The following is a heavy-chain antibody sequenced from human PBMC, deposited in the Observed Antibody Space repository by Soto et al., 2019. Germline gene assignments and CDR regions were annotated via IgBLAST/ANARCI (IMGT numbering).Heavy chain of an antibody. Sequence: QVQLQQWGAGLLKPSETLSLTCAVYGGSFSGYYWSWIRQPPGNGLEWIGEINHSGSTNYNPSLRSRVTISVDTSKNQFSLKLSSVTAADTAVYYCARKRPNAMVRGVIGWFYPCGQGTLVTVSS. CDR2: INHSGST. CDR1: GGSFSGYY. J-gene: IGHJ5*02. V-gene: IGHV4-34*01. D-gene: IGHD3-10*01. CDR3: ARKRPNAMVRGVIGWFYP.